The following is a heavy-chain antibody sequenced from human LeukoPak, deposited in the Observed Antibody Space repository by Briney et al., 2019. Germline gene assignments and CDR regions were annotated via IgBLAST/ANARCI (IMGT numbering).Heavy chain of an antibody. CDR2: ISYDGSNK. Sequence: GGSLRLSCVAPGFTFKTYTTHWVRQAPGKGLEWVAIISYDGSNKYYADSVKGRFAISRDNSKNTLYLQVNSLRAEDTAVYYCARLYSQYVVVAATDHWGQGTLVTVSS. V-gene: IGHV3-30*09. D-gene: IGHD2-15*01. J-gene: IGHJ5*02. CDR1: GFTFKTYT. CDR3: ARLYSQYVVVAATDH.